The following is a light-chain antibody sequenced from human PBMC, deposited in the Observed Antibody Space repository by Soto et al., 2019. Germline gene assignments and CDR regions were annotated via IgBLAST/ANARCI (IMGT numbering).Light chain of an antibody. CDR1: QTISNF. CDR3: QQSYGTPIT. J-gene: IGKJ4*02. Sequence: DLHMTQSPSSLSASVGDRVTITCRATQTISNFLNWYQQKPGQDPKLLIYAASSLHSGVPSRFSCGYSGTDFTLTISNLQPEDFATYYCQQSYGTPITFCGGTKVEIK. CDR2: AAS. V-gene: IGKV1-39*01.